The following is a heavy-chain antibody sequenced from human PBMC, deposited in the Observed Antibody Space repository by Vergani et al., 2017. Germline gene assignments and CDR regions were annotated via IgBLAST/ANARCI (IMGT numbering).Heavy chain of an antibody. CDR2: IIPILGIA. J-gene: IGHJ5*02. D-gene: IGHD6-19*01. V-gene: IGHV1-69*04. CDR3: AREVEQWLDYNWFDP. CDR1: GGTFSSYA. Sequence: QVQLVQSGAEVKKPGSSVKVSCKASGGTFSSYAISWVRQAPGQGLEWMGRIIPILGIANYAQEFQGRVTITADKSTSTAYMELSSLRSEDTAVYYCAREVEQWLDYNWFDPWGQGTLVTVSS.